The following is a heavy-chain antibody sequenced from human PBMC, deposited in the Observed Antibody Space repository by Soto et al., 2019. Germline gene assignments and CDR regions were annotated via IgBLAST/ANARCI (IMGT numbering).Heavy chain of an antibody. V-gene: IGHV5-51*01. CDR3: ARGLCSGGSCYFWFDP. J-gene: IGHJ5*02. CDR1: GYSFTSYW. D-gene: IGHD2-15*01. CDR2: IYPGDSDT. Sequence: GESLKISCKGSGYSFTSYWIGWVRQMPGKGLEWMGIIYPGDSDTRYSPSFQGQVTISADKSISTAYLQWSSLKASDTAMYYRARGLCSGGSCYFWFDPWGQGTLVTVSS.